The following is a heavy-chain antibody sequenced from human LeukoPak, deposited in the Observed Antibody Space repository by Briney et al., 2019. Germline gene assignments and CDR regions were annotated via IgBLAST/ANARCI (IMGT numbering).Heavy chain of an antibody. CDR1: GFTFSSYA. D-gene: IGHD3-10*01. CDR3: ASDMVRGVITFNFDY. J-gene: IGHJ4*02. V-gene: IGHV3-30*04. Sequence: GGSLRLSCAASGFTFSSYAMHWVRQAPGKGLEWVAVISYDGSNKYYADSVKGRFTISRDNSKNTLYLQMNSPRAEDTAVYYCASDMVRGVITFNFDYWGQGTLVTVSS. CDR2: ISYDGSNK.